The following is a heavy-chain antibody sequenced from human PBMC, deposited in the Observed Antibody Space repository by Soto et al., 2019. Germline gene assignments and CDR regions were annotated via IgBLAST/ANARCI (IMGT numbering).Heavy chain of an antibody. D-gene: IGHD4-4*01. CDR2: ISYDGSNK. CDR1: GFTFSSYG. J-gene: IGHJ6*02. V-gene: IGHV3-30*18. CDR3: AKDRHRTTVTTLDYYYYGMDV. Sequence: PRGSLRLFCAASGFTFSSYGMHWFRQAPGKGLEWVAVISYDGSNKYYADSVKGRFTISRDNSKNTLYLQMNSLRAEDTAVYYCAKDRHRTTVTTLDYYYYGMDVWGQGTTVTVSS.